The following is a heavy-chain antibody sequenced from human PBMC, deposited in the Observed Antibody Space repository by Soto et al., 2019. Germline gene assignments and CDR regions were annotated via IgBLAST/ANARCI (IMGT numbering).Heavy chain of an antibody. CDR2: ISYDGSNK. V-gene: IGHV3-30*18. D-gene: IGHD3-10*01. CDR1: GFTFSSYG. Sequence: GGSLRLSFAASGFTFSSYGMHWVRQAPGKGLEWVAVISYDGSNKYYADSVKGRFTISRDNSKNTLYLQMNSLRAEDTAVYYCAKGYYYGSAPYGMDVWGQGTTVTVSS. J-gene: IGHJ6*02. CDR3: AKGYYYGSAPYGMDV.